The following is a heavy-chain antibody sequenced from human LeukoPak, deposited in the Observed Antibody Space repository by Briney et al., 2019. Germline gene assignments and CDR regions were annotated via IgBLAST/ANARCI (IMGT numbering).Heavy chain of an antibody. V-gene: IGHV3-23*01. J-gene: IGHJ3*02. D-gene: IGHD3-16*02. CDR3: ANPPTTDYDYVWGSYRLGDDAFDI. CDR1: GVTFSSYA. CDR2: ISGIGGST. Sequence: GGSLRLSCAASGVTFSSYAMSGVRQAPGKGLEWVAAISGIGGSTYYADSVKGPFTIPRENSKNTLHLQMTSLRAEDTAVYYCANPPTTDYDYVWGSYRLGDDAFDIWGQGTMVTVSS.